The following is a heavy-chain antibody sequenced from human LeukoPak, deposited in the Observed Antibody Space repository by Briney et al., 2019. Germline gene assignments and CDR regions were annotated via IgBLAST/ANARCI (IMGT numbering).Heavy chain of an antibody. J-gene: IGHJ4*02. CDR2: ISGSGVNT. CDR3: AKDLRYSSSWSYFDC. CDR1: GFIFSTYA. V-gene: IGHV3-23*01. D-gene: IGHD6-13*01. Sequence: PGGSLRLSCAASGFIFSTYATSWVRQAPGKGLEWVSTISGSGVNTYYADSVKGRFTISRDNSKNTLYLQMNSLRAEDTAVYYCAKDLRYSSSWSYFDCWGQGTLVTVSS.